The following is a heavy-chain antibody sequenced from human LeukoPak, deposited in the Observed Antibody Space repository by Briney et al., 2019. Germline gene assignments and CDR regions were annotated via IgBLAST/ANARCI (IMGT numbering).Heavy chain of an antibody. CDR3: ARSSYCSGGSCYSVHY. CDR2: ISYDGSNK. CDR1: GFTFSSYW. Sequence: GGSLRLSCAASGFTFSSYWMHWVRQAPGKGLEWVALISYDGSNKYYADSVKGRFTISRDNSKNTLYLQMNSLRAEDTAVYNCARSSYCSGGSCYSVHYWGQGTLVTVSS. J-gene: IGHJ4*02. V-gene: IGHV3-30*03. D-gene: IGHD2-15*01.